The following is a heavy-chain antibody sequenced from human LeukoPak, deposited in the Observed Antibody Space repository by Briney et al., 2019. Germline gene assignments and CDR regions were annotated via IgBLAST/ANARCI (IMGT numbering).Heavy chain of an antibody. Sequence: GGSLRLSCAASGFTFSTYGMHWVRQAPGKGLEWVAVIWYDGSKKYYADSVKGRFTISRDNSKNTLYLQMNSLRAEDTAVYYCARGYLGYCSSASCELDYWGQGTLVTVSS. CDR2: IWYDGSKK. V-gene: IGHV3-33*01. J-gene: IGHJ4*02. CDR1: GFTFSTYG. CDR3: ARGYLGYCSSASCELDY. D-gene: IGHD2-2*01.